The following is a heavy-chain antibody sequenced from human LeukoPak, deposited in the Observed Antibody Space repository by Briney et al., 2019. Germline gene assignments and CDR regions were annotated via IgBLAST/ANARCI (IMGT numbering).Heavy chain of an antibody. J-gene: IGHJ5*02. Sequence: GGSLRLSCAASGFTFSSYWMSWVRQAPGKGLEWVANIKQDGSEKYYVDSVKGRFTISRDNPKNSLYLQMNSLRAEDTAVYYCARDGEGDIVVVPAAYRLNWFDPWGQGTLVTVTS. D-gene: IGHD2-2*01. V-gene: IGHV3-7*01. CDR3: ARDGEGDIVVVPAAYRLNWFDP. CDR1: GFTFSSYW. CDR2: IKQDGSEK.